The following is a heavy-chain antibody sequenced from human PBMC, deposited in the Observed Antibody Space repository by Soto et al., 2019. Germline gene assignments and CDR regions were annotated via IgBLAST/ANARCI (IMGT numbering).Heavy chain of an antibody. Sequence: HPGGSLRLSCAASGFTFSSYAMHWVRQAPGKGLEWVAVIPYDGSNKYYADSVKGRFTISRDNSKNTLYLQMNSLRAEDTAVYYCARDLHSGYSSSKSYYYGMDVWGQGTTVTVSS. CDR3: ARDLHSGYSSSKSYYYGMDV. J-gene: IGHJ6*02. CDR2: IPYDGSNK. D-gene: IGHD6-13*01. CDR1: GFTFSSYA. V-gene: IGHV3-30-3*01.